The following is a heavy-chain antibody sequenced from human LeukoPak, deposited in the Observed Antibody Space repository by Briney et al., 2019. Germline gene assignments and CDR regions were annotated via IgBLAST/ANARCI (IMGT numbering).Heavy chain of an antibody. CDR3: ARVPWNDFWSGYFDY. CDR2: INPSGGST. J-gene: IGHJ4*02. D-gene: IGHD3-3*01. Sequence: ASVKVSCKASGYTFTSYYMHWVRQAPGQGLEWMGIINPSGGSTSYAQKFQGRVTMTRDTSTSTVYMELRSLRSDDAAVYYCARVPWNDFWSGYFDYWGQGTLVTVSS. V-gene: IGHV1-46*01. CDR1: GYTFTSYY.